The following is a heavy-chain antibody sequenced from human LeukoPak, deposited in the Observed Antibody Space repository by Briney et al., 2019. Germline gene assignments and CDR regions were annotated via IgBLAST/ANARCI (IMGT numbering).Heavy chain of an antibody. CDR1: GYTFTSYD. Sequence: ASVKVSCKASGYTFTSYDINWVRQATGQGLEWMGWMNPNSGNTGYAQKFQGRVTITRNTSISTAYMELSSLRSEDTAVYYCARGRGSRQVRDGYINYFDYWGQGTLVTVSS. CDR3: ARGRGSRQVRDGYINYFDY. J-gene: IGHJ4*02. D-gene: IGHD5-24*01. CDR2: MNPNSGNT. V-gene: IGHV1-8*03.